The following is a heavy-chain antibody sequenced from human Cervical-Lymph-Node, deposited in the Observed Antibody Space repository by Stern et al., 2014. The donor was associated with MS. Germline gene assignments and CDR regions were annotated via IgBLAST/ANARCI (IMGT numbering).Heavy chain of an antibody. J-gene: IGHJ4*02. CDR3: AGPAPLD. V-gene: IGHV1-69*09. D-gene: IGHD2-2*01. CDR2: IIPALNVA. CDR1: GGSLSTYT. Sequence: QMQLVQSGAELKKPGSSVKVSCKASGGSLSTYTITWVRQAPGQGLEWMGRIIPALNVANYAQKFQGRLTITADKSTSTAYMEMSSLRSDDTPVYYCAGPAPLDWGQGTLVTVSS.